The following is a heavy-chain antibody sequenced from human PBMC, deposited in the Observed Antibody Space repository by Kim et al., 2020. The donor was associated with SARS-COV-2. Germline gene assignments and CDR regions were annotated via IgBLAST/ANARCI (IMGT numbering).Heavy chain of an antibody. CDR2: ISGSGDLT. CDR3: AKYTNREDFDY. V-gene: IGHV3-23*01. J-gene: IGHJ4*02. Sequence: GGSLRLSCAASGFTFSSYAMTWVRQAPGKGLEWVSVISGSGDLTFHADSVKGRFTISRDNSKNTLYLQMDSLRVEDTAMYFCAKYTNREDFDYWGQGAL. D-gene: IGHD6-13*01. CDR1: GFTFSSYA.